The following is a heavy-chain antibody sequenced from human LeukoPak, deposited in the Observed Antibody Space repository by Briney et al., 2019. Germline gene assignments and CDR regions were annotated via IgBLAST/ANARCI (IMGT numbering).Heavy chain of an antibody. CDR1: GFTFRSYN. J-gene: IGHJ4*02. CDR3: ARGPIYPFSSGWEFDY. V-gene: IGHV3-21*01. D-gene: IGHD6-19*01. Sequence: GSLRLSCAASGFTFRSYNMNWVRQVPGTGLEWVSSINSRSYLYYADSLKGRFTISRDNAKNSLYFSMNSMRAKDTDVYYCARGPIYPFSSGWEFDYWGQGTLVTVSS. CDR2: INSRSYL.